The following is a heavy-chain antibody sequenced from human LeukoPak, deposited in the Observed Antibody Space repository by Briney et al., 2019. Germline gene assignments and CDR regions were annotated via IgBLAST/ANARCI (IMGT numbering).Heavy chain of an antibody. J-gene: IGHJ5*02. Sequence: ASVKVSCKASGGTFSSYTISWVRQAPGQGLEWMGRIIPILGIANYAQKFQGRLTITADQSTSTAYMELSSLRSEDTAVYYCAREEVAARQYNWFDPWGQGTLVTVSS. CDR1: GGTFSSYT. CDR3: AREEVAARQYNWFDP. D-gene: IGHD6-6*01. CDR2: IIPILGIA. V-gene: IGHV1-69*04.